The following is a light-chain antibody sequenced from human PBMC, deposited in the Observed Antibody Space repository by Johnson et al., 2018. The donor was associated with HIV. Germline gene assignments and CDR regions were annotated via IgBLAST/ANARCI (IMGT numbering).Light chain of an antibody. V-gene: IGLV1-51*01. CDR2: DND. CDR1: SSNIGNNY. J-gene: IGLJ1*01. Sequence: QPVLTQPPSVSAAPGQKVTISCSGSSSNIGNNYVSWYQQLPGKAPKLLIYDNDKRPSGIPDRFSGSKSGASATLDITGLQTGDEADYYCGTWDNSLNVYVFGTGTKVTVL. CDR3: GTWDNSLNVYV.